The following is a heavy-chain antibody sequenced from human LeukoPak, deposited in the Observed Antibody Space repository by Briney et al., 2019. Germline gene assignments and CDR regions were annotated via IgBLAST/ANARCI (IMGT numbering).Heavy chain of an antibody. D-gene: IGHD4-17*01. CDR2: IYYTGNT. J-gene: IGHJ5*02. Sequence: PSETLSLTCTVSGGSISGYYWSWIRQPPGKGLEWIGSIYYTGNTNYNPSLESRLTISVDTSKNQFSLKVSSVAAADTALYYCVRSKSGTYGWFEPWGQGTLVTVSS. CDR1: GGSISGYY. CDR3: VRSKSGTYGWFEP. V-gene: IGHV4-59*01.